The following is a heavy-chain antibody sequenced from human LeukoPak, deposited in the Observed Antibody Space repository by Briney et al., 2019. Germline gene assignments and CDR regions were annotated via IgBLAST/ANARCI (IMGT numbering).Heavy chain of an antibody. V-gene: IGHV3-15*01. D-gene: IGHD2-15*01. CDR3: TTDLQEAYRSGGSCYPAWFDP. Sequence: PGGSLRLSCAASGFTFSNAWMSWVRQAPGKGLEWVGRIKNKTDGGTTDYAAPVKGRFTISRDDSKNTLYLQMNSLKTEDTAVYYCTTDLQEAYRSGGSCYPAWFDPWGQGTLVTVSS. CDR2: IKNKTDGGTT. CDR1: GFTFSNAW. J-gene: IGHJ5*02.